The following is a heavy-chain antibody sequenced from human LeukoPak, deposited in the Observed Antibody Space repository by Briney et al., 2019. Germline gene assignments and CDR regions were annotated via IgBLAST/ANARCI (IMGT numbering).Heavy chain of an antibody. J-gene: IGHJ6*02. V-gene: IGHV5-10-1*01. CDR1: GYSFTSYW. Sequence: RGESLKISCKGSGYSFTSYWISWVRQMPGKGLEWMGRIDPSDSYTNYSPSFQGHVTISADKSISTACLQWSSLKASDTAMYYCARRYYDSSRTNYYYYGMDVWGQGTTVTVSS. CDR2: IDPSDSYT. D-gene: IGHD3-22*01. CDR3: ARRYYDSSRTNYYYYGMDV.